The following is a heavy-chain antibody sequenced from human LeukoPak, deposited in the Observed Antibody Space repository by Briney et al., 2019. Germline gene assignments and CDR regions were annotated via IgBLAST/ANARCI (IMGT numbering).Heavy chain of an antibody. CDR2: INHSGST. J-gene: IGHJ4*02. CDR3: ARRGKRSSGTGYFDY. D-gene: IGHD7-27*01. V-gene: IGHV4-34*01. Sequence: SETLSLTCAVYGGSFSGYYWSWIRQPPGKGLEWIGEINHSGSTNYNPSLKSRVTISVDTSKNQFSLKLSSVTAADTAVYYCARRGKRSSGTGYFDYWGQGTLVTVSS. CDR1: GGSFSGYY.